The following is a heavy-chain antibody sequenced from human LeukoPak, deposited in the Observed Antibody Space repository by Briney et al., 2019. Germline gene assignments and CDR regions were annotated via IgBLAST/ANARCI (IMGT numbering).Heavy chain of an antibody. CDR1: GGFISSYY. J-gene: IGHJ4*02. V-gene: IGHV4-59*01. CDR2: IYYSGTT. CDR3: AREGGGYCRGGSCFSFDY. Sequence: SETLSLTCTVSGGFISSYYWSWIRQPPGKGLEWIGYIYYSGTTTYNPSLKSRVTISLDTSKNQFSLNMRSLTAADTAVYYCAREGGGYCRGGSCFSFDYWGQGTLVTVSS. D-gene: IGHD2-15*01.